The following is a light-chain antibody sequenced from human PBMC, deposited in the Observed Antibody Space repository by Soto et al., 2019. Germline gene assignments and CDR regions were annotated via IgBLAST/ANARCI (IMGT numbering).Light chain of an antibody. V-gene: IGKV3-15*01. CDR2: GAS. Sequence: LMTQSPVTLSVSPGERATLSCRASQSVNNNLAWYQQKPGQAPRLLIYGASSRATGIPARFSGSGSGTEFTLTISSLQSEDFALYYCQQYDNWPPSITFGQGTRLE. J-gene: IGKJ5*01. CDR3: QQYDNWPPSIT. CDR1: QSVNNN.